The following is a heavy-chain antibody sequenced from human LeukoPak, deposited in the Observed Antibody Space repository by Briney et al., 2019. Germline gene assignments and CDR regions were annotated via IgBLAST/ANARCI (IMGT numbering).Heavy chain of an antibody. CDR3: AKEARYSSSWVGYYFDN. D-gene: IGHD6-13*01. CDR2: ISGSGGST. CDR1: GFTFSSYA. V-gene: IGHV3-23*01. Sequence: GGSLRLSCAASGFTFSSYAMSWVRQAPGKGLEWVSAISGSGGSTYYADSVKGRFTISRDNSKNTLYLQMNSLRAEDTAVYYCAKEARYSSSWVGYYFDNWGQGTLVTVSS. J-gene: IGHJ4*02.